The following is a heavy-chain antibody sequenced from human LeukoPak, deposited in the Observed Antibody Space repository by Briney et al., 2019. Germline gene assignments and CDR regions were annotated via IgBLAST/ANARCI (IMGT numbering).Heavy chain of an antibody. D-gene: IGHD2-21*01. CDR2: ISRDGWST. V-gene: IGHV3-74*01. CDR1: GFIFSSHW. CDR3: ARVSQFPGISSDY. J-gene: IGHJ4*02. Sequence: PGGTLRLSCAASGFIFSSHWMHWVRQAPGKGLVWVSRISRDGWSTSYADSVKGRFTASRDNAENTLYLQMNSLRAEDTAVYYCARVSQFPGISSDYWGQGSLVTVSA.